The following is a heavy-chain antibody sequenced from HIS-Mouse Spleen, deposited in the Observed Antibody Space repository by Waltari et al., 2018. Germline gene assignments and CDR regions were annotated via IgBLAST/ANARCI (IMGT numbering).Heavy chain of an antibody. J-gene: IGHJ6*02. D-gene: IGHD3-10*01. V-gene: IGHV4-31*03. CDR1: GGSISSGGYY. CDR3: AREKGYYGSGSYYYYYYGMDV. Sequence: QVQLQESGPGLVKPSQTLSPTCTVSGGSISSGGYYWSWTRPHPGKGLEWIGYIYYSGSTYYNPSLKSRVTISVDTSKNQFSLKLSSVTAADTAVYYCAREKGYYGSGSYYYYYYGMDVWGQGTTVTVSS. CDR2: IYYSGST.